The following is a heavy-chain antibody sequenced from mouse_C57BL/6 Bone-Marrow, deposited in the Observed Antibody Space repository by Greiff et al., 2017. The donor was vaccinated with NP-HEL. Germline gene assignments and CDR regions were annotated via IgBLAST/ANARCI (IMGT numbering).Heavy chain of an antibody. J-gene: IGHJ2*01. V-gene: IGHV1-15*01. CDR2: IDPETGGT. Sequence: VQLQQSGAELVRPGASVTLSCKASGYTFTDYEMHWVKQTPVHGLEWIGAIDPETGGTAYNQKFKGKAILTADKSSSTAYMELRSLTSEDSAVYYCTREGITTVVAEYYFDYWGQGTTLTVSS. CDR1: GYTFTDYE. CDR3: TREGITTVVAEYYFDY. D-gene: IGHD1-1*01.